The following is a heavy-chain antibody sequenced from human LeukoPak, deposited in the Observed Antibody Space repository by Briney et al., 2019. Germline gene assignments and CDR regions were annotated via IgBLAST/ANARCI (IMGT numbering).Heavy chain of an antibody. V-gene: IGHV1-69*13. CDR1: GYTFTSYG. D-gene: IGHD4-17*01. Sequence: SVKVSCKASGYTFTSYGISWVRQAPGQGLEWMGGIIPIFGTANYAQKFQGRVTITADESTSTAYMELSSLRSEDTAVYYCARSPDYGDYLDAFDIWGQGTMVTVSS. J-gene: IGHJ3*02. CDR2: IIPIFGTA. CDR3: ARSPDYGDYLDAFDI.